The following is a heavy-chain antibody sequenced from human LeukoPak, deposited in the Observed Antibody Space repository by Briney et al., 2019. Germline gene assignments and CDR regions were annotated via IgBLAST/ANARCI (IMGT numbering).Heavy chain of an antibody. CDR3: ARRIVVVPAAIRNGDAFDI. J-gene: IGHJ3*02. Sequence: SETLSLTCAVSGYSISSGYYWGWIRQPPGRGLEWIGSIYYSGSTYYNPSLRSRVTISMDTSKNQFSLGLNSVTAADTALYYCARRIVVVPAAIRNGDAFDIWGQGTMVTVSS. V-gene: IGHV4-38-2*01. CDR2: IYYSGST. D-gene: IGHD2-2*01. CDR1: GYSISSGYY.